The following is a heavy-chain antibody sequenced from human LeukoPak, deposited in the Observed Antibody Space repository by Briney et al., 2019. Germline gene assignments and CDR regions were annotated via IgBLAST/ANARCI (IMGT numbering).Heavy chain of an antibody. Sequence: SETPSLTCTVSGYSISSGYYWSWIRQPPGKGLEWIGYIYYSGSTNYNPSLKSRVTISVDTSKNQFSLKLSSVTAADTAVYYCARTTEGYCRSTSCYGFHYYYYMDVWGKGTTVTISS. CDR1: GYSISSGYY. J-gene: IGHJ6*03. D-gene: IGHD2-2*01. CDR2: IYYSGST. CDR3: ARTTEGYCRSTSCYGFHYYYYMDV. V-gene: IGHV4-61*01.